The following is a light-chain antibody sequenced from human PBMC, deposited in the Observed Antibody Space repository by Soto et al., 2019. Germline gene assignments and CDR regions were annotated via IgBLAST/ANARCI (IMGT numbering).Light chain of an antibody. CDR3: QHYNSYSEA. CDR2: KVS. J-gene: IGKJ1*01. V-gene: IGKV1-5*03. CDR1: QTISSW. Sequence: DIQMTQSPSTLSGSVGDRVTITCRASQTISSWLASYQQKPGKAPKLLIYKVSTLKSGVPSRFSGSGSGTEFTLTISSLQPDDFATYYCQHYNSYSEAFGQGTKVELK.